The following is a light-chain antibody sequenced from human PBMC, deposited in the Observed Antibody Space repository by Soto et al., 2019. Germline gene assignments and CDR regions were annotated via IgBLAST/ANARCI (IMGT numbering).Light chain of an antibody. CDR3: QHYGSSPT. Sequence: EIVLTQSPGTLSLSPGEGATLSCRASQSVSSSYLGWYQQRPGQAPRLLIYGSSSRATGIPDRFSGSGSGTDYILTIRRLEPEDFAVYYCQHYGSSPTFGQGTKVEIK. V-gene: IGKV3-20*01. CDR2: GSS. J-gene: IGKJ1*01. CDR1: QSVSSSY.